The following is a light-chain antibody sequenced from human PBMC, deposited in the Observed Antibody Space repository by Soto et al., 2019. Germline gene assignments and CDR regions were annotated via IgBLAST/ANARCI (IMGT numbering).Light chain of an antibody. Sequence: DIVMTQSPDSLAVSLGESATMNCNCILMFLYKSNKKNHLAWYQQKPGQPPQLIIYWASTRESGVPERFSGSGSGTDFTLTISSLQAEDVAVYYCQQYYNTPPNFGQGTRLEIK. CDR1: LMFLYKSNKKNH. V-gene: IGKV4-1*01. J-gene: IGKJ5*01. CDR3: QQYYNTPPN. CDR2: WAS.